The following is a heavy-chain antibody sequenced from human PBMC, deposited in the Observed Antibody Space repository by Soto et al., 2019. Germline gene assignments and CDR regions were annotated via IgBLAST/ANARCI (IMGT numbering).Heavy chain of an antibody. V-gene: IGHV1-69*02. D-gene: IGHD5-18*01. CDR1: GGTFSSYT. J-gene: IGHJ5*02. CDR2: IITILGIA. Sequence: QVQLVQSGAEVKKPGSSVKVSCKASGGTFSSYTISCVRQAPGQGLEWMGRIITILGIANYEQKFQGRVKLTAEKSTSTAYKELSRLRSEDMAVYYCAKNVDTAMATADWFDPWGQGTLVTLSS. CDR3: AKNVDTAMATADWFDP.